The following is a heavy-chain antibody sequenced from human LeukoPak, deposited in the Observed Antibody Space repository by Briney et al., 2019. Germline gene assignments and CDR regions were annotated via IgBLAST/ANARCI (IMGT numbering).Heavy chain of an antibody. CDR3: ATVAVAHYYYYGMDV. J-gene: IGHJ6*02. Sequence: ALVKVSCKVTGYILTELYMHWVRQAPGKGLEWMGGFDPEDGETIYAQKFQGRVTMTEDTSTDTAYMELSSLRSEDTAVYYCATVAVAHYYYYGMDVWGQGTTVTVSS. CDR2: FDPEDGET. D-gene: IGHD6-19*01. CDR1: GYILTELY. V-gene: IGHV1-24*01.